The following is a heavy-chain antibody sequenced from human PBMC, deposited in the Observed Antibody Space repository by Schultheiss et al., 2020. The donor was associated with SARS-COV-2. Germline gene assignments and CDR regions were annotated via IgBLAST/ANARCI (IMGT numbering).Heavy chain of an antibody. V-gene: IGHV3-64*02. CDR3: ARKRTYFDNTGYPDY. Sequence: GESLKISCAASGFTVSSNYMSWVRQAPGKGLEYVSAISSNGGSTYYADSVKGRFTVSRDNAKNSLYLQMSSLRADDTAVYYCARKRTYFDNTGYPDYSGQGTLVTVSS. D-gene: IGHD3-22*01. J-gene: IGHJ4*02. CDR1: GFTVSSNY. CDR2: ISSNGGST.